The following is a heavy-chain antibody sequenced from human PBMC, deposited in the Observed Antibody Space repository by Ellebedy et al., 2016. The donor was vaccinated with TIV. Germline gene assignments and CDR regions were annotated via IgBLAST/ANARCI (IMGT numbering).Heavy chain of an antibody. CDR1: GFTFSTYG. CDR2: IPSGVGNI. D-gene: IGHD3-10*01. CDR3: TKDAYGPSVGGKDYYFDS. Sequence: GESLKISXVASGFTFSTYGMFWARQAPGKGLEWVAIIPSGVGNIYYEDSVKGRFTISRDNAKNSLYLQMDSLRPEDTAFYYCTKDAYGPSVGGKDYYFDSWGQGTLVTVSS. J-gene: IGHJ4*02. V-gene: IGHV3-30*18.